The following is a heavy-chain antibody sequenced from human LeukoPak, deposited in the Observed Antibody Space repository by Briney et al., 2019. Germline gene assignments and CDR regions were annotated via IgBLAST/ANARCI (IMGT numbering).Heavy chain of an antibody. CDR2: ISSSSDYI. CDR1: GFSFISYS. J-gene: IGHJ5*02. V-gene: IGHV3-21*01. CDR3: ARGATTTRFGRFDP. D-gene: IGHD4-17*01. Sequence: GGSLRLSCAASGFSFISYSMNWVRQAPGKGLEWVSSISSSSDYIYHADSVKGRFTISRDNAKKSLYLQMNSLRVEDTAVYYCARGATTTRFGRFDPWGQGTLVTVSS.